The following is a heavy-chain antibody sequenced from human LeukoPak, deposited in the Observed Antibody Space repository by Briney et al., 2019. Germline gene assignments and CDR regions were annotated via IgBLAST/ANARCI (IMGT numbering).Heavy chain of an antibody. V-gene: IGHV1-18*01. D-gene: IGHD3-10*01. CDR2: ISAYNGNT. Sequence: GGSVKVSCKASGYTFTSYGISWVRQAPGQGLEWMGWISAYNGNTNYAQKLQGRVTMTTDTSTSTAYMELRSLRSDDTAVYYCAREDGARPWHDAFDIWGQGTMVTVSS. J-gene: IGHJ3*02. CDR3: AREDGARPWHDAFDI. CDR1: GYTFTSYG.